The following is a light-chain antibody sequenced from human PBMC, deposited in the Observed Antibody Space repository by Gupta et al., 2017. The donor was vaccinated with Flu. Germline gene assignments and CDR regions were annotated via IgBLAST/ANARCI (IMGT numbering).Light chain of an antibody. Sequence: DIQMTQSPSSLSASVGDRLTITCRASQSISNYLNWYQQKPGKAPKLLIYAASSLQSGVPSRFSGSGSGTDLILTISSLQPEDFATYYCQQSYNNPRTFGQGTKVEMK. CDR1: QSISNY. V-gene: IGKV1-39*01. CDR2: AAS. J-gene: IGKJ1*01. CDR3: QQSYNNPRT.